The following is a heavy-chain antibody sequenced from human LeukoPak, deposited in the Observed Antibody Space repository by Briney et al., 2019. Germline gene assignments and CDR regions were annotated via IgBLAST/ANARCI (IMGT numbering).Heavy chain of an antibody. CDR3: ARDRGYYYDSSGWIDY. Sequence: GGSLRLSCAASGFTFSSYSMNWVRQAPGKGLEWVSYISSSSSTIYYAGSVKGRFTISRDNAKNSLYLQMNSLRAEDTAVYYCARDRGYYYDSSGWIDYWGQGTLVTVSS. CDR1: GFTFSSYS. V-gene: IGHV3-48*01. D-gene: IGHD3-22*01. J-gene: IGHJ4*02. CDR2: ISSSSSTI.